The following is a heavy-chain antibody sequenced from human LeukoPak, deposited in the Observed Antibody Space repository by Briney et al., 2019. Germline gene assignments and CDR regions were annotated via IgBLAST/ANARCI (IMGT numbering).Heavy chain of an antibody. CDR1: GYTFTGYY. V-gene: IGHV1-2*02. CDR2: INPNSGGT. Sequence: ASVKVSCKASGYTFTGYYMHWVRQAPGQGLEWMGWINPNSGGTNYAQKFQGRVTMTRDTSISTAYMELSRLRSDDTAVYYCARVGDILTGHYPFDYWGQGTLVTVSS. D-gene: IGHD3-9*01. J-gene: IGHJ4*02. CDR3: ARVGDILTGHYPFDY.